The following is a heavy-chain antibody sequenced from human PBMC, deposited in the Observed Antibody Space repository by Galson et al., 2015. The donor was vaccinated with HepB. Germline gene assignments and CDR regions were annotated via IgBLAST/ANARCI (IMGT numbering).Heavy chain of an antibody. Sequence: SLRLSCAASGFTFSSYAMSWVRQAPGKGLEWVSAISGSGGSTYYADSVKGRFTISRDNSKNTLYLQMNSLRAEDTAVYYCAKDLMSCSSTSCYKGLYYYGMDVWGQGTTVTVSS. V-gene: IGHV3-23*01. J-gene: IGHJ6*02. CDR3: AKDLMSCSSTSCYKGLYYYGMDV. CDR2: ISGSGGST. CDR1: GFTFSSYA. D-gene: IGHD2-2*01.